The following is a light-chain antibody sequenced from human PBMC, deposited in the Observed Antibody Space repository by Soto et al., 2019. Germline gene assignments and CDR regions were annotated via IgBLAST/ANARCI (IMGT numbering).Light chain of an antibody. J-gene: IGLJ2*01. CDR1: SSDVGGYNY. CDR3: SSYGGGHNVV. Sequence: QSALTQPPSASGSPGQSVTISCTGTSSDVGGYNYVSWYQQHPGKAPKLMIYEVSKRPSGVPDRFSGSKSGNTASLTVSGLQAEDEADYYCSSYGGGHNVVFGGGTKLTVL. V-gene: IGLV2-8*01. CDR2: EVS.